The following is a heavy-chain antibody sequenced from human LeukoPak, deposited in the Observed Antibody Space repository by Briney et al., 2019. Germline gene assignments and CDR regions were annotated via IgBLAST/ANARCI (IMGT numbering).Heavy chain of an antibody. Sequence: GGSLRLSCTASGFTFGDYAMSWVRQAPGKGLEWVGFIRSKAYGGTTEYAASVKGRFTISRDDSKSIAYLQMNSLKTEDTAVYYCTRGGFRYFDGRGDYFDYWGQRTLVTVSS. CDR2: IRSKAYGGTT. J-gene: IGHJ4*02. CDR3: TRGGFRYFDGRGDYFDY. CDR1: GFTFGDYA. V-gene: IGHV3-49*04. D-gene: IGHD3-9*01.